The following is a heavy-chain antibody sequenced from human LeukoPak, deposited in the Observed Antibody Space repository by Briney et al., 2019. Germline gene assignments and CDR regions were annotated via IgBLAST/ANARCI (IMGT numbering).Heavy chain of an antibody. CDR2: ISSSSSYI. J-gene: IGHJ3*02. V-gene: IGHV3-21*01. D-gene: IGHD5-18*01. Sequence: GGSLRLSCAASGFTSSSYGMHWVRQAPGKGLEWVSSISSSSSYIYYADSVKGRFTISRDNAKNSLYLQMNSLRAEDTAVYYCASPYRGYSYNYDAFDIWGQGTMVTVSS. CDR3: ASPYRGYSYNYDAFDI. CDR1: GFTSSSYG.